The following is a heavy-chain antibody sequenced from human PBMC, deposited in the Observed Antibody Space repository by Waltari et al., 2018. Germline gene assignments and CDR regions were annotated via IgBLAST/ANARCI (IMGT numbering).Heavy chain of an antibody. Sequence: QLQLQESGPGLVKPSETLSLTCTVSGGSISSSSYYWGWIRQPPGKGLEWIGSIYYSGSTYYNPSLKSRVTISVDTSKNQFSLKLSSVTAADTAVYYCARGKTSIAARRHFDYWGQGTLVTVSS. CDR1: GGSISSSSYY. CDR2: IYYSGST. CDR3: ARGKTSIAARRHFDY. D-gene: IGHD6-6*01. J-gene: IGHJ4*02. V-gene: IGHV4-39*07.